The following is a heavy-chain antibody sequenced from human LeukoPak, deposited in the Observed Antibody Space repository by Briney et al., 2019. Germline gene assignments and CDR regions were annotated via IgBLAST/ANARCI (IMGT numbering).Heavy chain of an antibody. J-gene: IGHJ4*02. CDR1: GGSISSYY. D-gene: IGHD1-7*01. V-gene: IGHV4-59*01. CDR3: ARGNWNYDY. Sequence: SETLSLTCTVSGGSISSYYWSCIRQPPGKGLEWIGYIYYSGSTNYNPSLKSRVTISVDTSKNQFSLKLSSVTAADTAVYYCARGNWNYDYWGQGTLVTVSS. CDR2: IYYSGST.